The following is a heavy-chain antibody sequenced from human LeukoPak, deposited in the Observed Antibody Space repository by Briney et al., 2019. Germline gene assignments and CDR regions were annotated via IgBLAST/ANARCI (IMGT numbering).Heavy chain of an antibody. J-gene: IGHJ4*02. CDR1: GFTFRNYV. D-gene: IGHD3-10*01. CDR2: TSSDLNVK. V-gene: IGHV3-30-3*01. Sequence: GGSLRLSCAASGFTFRNYVIHWVRQAPSKGLEWVAVTSSDLNVKLYADSVKGRFTISRDNSRSTLYLQMNSLRPEDTAIYYCAREGYYGSGSPPSLYFDYWGQGTLVTVSS. CDR3: AREGYYGSGSPPSLYFDY.